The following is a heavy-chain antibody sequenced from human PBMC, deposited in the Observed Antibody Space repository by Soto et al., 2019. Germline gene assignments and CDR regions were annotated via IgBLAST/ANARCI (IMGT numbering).Heavy chain of an antibody. CDR3: ARDVWYYYYSMDV. CDR1: GYTFTSYG. Sequence: ASVKVSCKASGYTFTSYGISWVRQAPGQGLEWMGWINAYNANTNYAQKLQGRVTMTTDTSTSTAYMELRSLRSDDTAVYYCARDVWYYYYSMDVWGQGTKVTVSS. V-gene: IGHV1-18*01. J-gene: IGHJ6*02. CDR2: INAYNANT.